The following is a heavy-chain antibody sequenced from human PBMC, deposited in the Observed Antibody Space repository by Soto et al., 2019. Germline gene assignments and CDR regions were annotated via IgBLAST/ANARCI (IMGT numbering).Heavy chain of an antibody. CDR3: ARGVQDSSSWAYYYYYGMDV. V-gene: IGHV1-69*01. Sequence: QVQLAQSGAEVKKPGSSVKVSCKASGGTFSSYAISWVRQAPGQGLEWMGGIIPIFGTANYAQKFQGRVTITADESTSTAYMELSSLRSEDTAVYYCARGVQDSSSWAYYYYYGMDVWGQGTTVTVSS. J-gene: IGHJ6*02. CDR1: GGTFSSYA. D-gene: IGHD6-13*01. CDR2: IIPIFGTA.